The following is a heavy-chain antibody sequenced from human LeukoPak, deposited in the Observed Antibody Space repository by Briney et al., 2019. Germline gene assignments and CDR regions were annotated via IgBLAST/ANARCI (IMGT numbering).Heavy chain of an antibody. Sequence: GGSLRLSCAASGFTFSSYEMNWVRQAPGKGLEWVSYISSSGSTIYYADSVKGRFTISRDNAKNSLYLQMNSLRAEDTAVYYCATHYYDSSGYFPILDPWGQGTLVTVSS. CDR1: GFTFSSYE. D-gene: IGHD3-22*01. CDR3: ATHYYDSSGYFPILDP. V-gene: IGHV3-48*03. CDR2: ISSSGSTI. J-gene: IGHJ5*02.